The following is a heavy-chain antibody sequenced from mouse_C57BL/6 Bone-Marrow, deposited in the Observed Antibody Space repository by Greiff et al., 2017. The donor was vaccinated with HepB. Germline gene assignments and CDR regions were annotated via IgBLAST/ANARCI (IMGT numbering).Heavy chain of an antibody. Sequence: EVQLVESGGDLVKPGGSLKLSCAASGFTFSSYGMSWVRQTPDKRLEWVATISSGGSYTYYPDSVKGRFTISRDNAKNTLYLQMSSLKSEDTAMYYWARHYGSSYYAMDYWGQGTSVTVSS. CDR2: ISSGGSYT. V-gene: IGHV5-6*01. CDR3: ARHYGSSYYAMDY. CDR1: GFTFSSYG. D-gene: IGHD1-1*01. J-gene: IGHJ4*01.